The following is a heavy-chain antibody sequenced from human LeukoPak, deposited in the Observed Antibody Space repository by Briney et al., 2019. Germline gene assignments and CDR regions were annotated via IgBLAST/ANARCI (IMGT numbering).Heavy chain of an antibody. V-gene: IGHV3-23*05. Sequence: GGSLRLSCAASGFTFSSYAMSWVRQTPGTGLEWVSSIYGSDSSTYYSDSVKGRFTISRDNAKNSLYLQMNSLRAEDTAVYYCARDQGGGPPYDAFDIWGQGTMVTVSS. D-gene: IGHD2-15*01. CDR3: ARDQGGGPPYDAFDI. CDR2: IYGSDSST. J-gene: IGHJ3*02. CDR1: GFTFSSYA.